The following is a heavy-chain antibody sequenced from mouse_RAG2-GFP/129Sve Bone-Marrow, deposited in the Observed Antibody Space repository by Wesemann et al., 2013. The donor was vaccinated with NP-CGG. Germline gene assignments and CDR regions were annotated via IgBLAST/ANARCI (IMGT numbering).Heavy chain of an antibody. V-gene: IGHV5-9-1*01. J-gene: IGHJ3*01. Sequence: LEWVATISSGGSYTYYPDSVKGRFTISRDNAKNTLYLQMSSLRSEDTAMYYCASPAYYRYDGFAYWGQGTLVTVSA. CDR3: ASPAYYRYDGFAY. CDR2: ISSGGSYT. D-gene: IGHD2-14*01.